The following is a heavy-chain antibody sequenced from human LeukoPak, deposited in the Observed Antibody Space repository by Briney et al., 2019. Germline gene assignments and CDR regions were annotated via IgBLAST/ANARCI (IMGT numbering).Heavy chain of an antibody. D-gene: IGHD6-19*01. CDR2: MNPDSGYT. J-gene: IGHJ4*02. V-gene: IGHV1-8*03. Sequence: GASVKVSCKASGYTFTTYDINWVRQATGQGLEWMGWMNPDSGYTGYAQKFQGRVTITRDTSISTAYMELSSLRSEDTAVYYCARVAGSIDYWGQGTLVTVSS. CDR3: ARVAGSIDY. CDR1: GYTFTTYD.